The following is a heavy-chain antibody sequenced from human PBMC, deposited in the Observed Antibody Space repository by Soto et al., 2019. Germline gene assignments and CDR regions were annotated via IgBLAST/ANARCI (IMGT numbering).Heavy chain of an antibody. CDR1: GGSISSYY. V-gene: IGHV4-59*12. J-gene: IGHJ3*02. CDR2: IYYSGST. D-gene: IGHD6-19*01. CDR3: ARDRSGWDDAFDI. Sequence: GKTSETLSLTCTVSGGSISSYYWSWIRQPPGKGLEWIGYIYYSGSTNYNPSLKSRVTISVDTSKNQFSLKLSSVTAADTAVYYCARDRSGWDDAFDIWGQGTMVTVSS.